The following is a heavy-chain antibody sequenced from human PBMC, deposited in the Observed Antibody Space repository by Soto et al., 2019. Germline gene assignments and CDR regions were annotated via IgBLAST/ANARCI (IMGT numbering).Heavy chain of an antibody. CDR3: ARGMYDFWSGSWFDP. Sequence: ASVKVSCKASGYTFTSYGISWVRQAPGQGLEWMAWINPYNGNTKYAEKFLGRVTVTTDTSISTAYMELSSLRSEDTAVYYCARGMYDFWSGSWFDPWGQGTLVTVSS. D-gene: IGHD3-3*01. J-gene: IGHJ5*02. CDR2: INPYNGNT. V-gene: IGHV1-18*01. CDR1: GYTFTSYG.